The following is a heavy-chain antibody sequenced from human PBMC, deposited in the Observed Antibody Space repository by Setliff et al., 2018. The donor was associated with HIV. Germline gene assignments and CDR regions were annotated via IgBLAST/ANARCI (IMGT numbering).Heavy chain of an antibody. D-gene: IGHD3-16*01. J-gene: IGHJ3*01. CDR2: IDHSGNT. CDR3: VGDPKTTTQVAFDF. V-gene: IGHV4-34*01. CDR1: GGSFSGYD. Sequence: SETLSLTCAVYGGSFSGYDWSWIRQTPGKGLERIGEIDHSGNTNYNPSLKSRVTISVDTSKNQLSLKLSSVPAADTAVYYCVGDPKTTTQVAFDFWGQGTMVTVSS.